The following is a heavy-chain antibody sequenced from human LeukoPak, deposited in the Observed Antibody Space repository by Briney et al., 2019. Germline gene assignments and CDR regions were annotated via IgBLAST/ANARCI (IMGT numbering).Heavy chain of an antibody. CDR2: ISYDGSNK. CDR3: ARGGAFGFDAFDI. V-gene: IGHV3-30*04. CDR1: GFTFSSYA. Sequence: GGSLRLSCAASGFTFSSYAMHWVRQAPGKGLEWVAVISYDGSNKYYADSVKGRFTISRDNSKNTLYLQMNSLRAEDTAVYYCARGGAFGFDAFDIWGQGTMVTVSS. J-gene: IGHJ3*02. D-gene: IGHD3-3*01.